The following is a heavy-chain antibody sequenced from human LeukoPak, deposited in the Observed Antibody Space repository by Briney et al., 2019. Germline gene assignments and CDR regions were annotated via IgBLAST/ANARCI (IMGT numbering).Heavy chain of an antibody. CDR3: AKSYYYGSGSTSLDY. D-gene: IGHD3-10*01. V-gene: IGHV3-23*01. CDR2: ISGGNGAT. Sequence: PGGSLRLSCAASGFTFSGYAMPWVRQAPGKGLEWVSGISGGNGATYYADSVKGRFTISTDNSKNTLYLQMNSLRVEDTAVYYCAKSYYYGSGSTSLDYWGQGTLVTVSS. J-gene: IGHJ4*02. CDR1: GFTFSGYA.